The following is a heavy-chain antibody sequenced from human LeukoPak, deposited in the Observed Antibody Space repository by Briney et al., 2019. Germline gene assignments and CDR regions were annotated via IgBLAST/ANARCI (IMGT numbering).Heavy chain of an antibody. V-gene: IGHV3-21*01. Sequence: GGSLRLSCAASGFTFSSYRMNWVRQAPGKGLEWVSSISSRSSYIYYADSLKGRFTISRDNAKNSLYLNIHSLRAEDTAVYYCARDRANPDYGDYVFAYWGQGTLVTVSS. J-gene: IGHJ4*02. CDR1: GFTFSSYR. D-gene: IGHD4-17*01. CDR3: ARDRANPDYGDYVFAY. CDR2: ISSRSSYI.